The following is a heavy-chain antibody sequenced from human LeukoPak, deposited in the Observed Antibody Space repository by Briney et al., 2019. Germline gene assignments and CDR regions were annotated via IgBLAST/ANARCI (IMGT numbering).Heavy chain of an antibody. CDR1: GFTFSSYA. D-gene: IGHD1-26*01. Sequence: TGGSLRLSCAASGFTFSSYAMSWVRQAPGKGLEWVSAISGSGGSTYYADSVKGRFTISRDNSKNTLYLQMNSLRAEDTAVYYCAKSNSGRKDYVDYWGQATLVTVSS. CDR2: ISGSGGST. CDR3: AKSNSGRKDYVDY. V-gene: IGHV3-23*01. J-gene: IGHJ4*02.